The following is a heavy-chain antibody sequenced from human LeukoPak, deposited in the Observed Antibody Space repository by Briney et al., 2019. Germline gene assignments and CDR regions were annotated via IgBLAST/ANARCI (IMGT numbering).Heavy chain of an antibody. CDR3: ARVSLDTATYYYYGMDV. Sequence: GGSLRLSCAASGFTFDDYAMHWVRQAPGKGLEWVSGISWNSGSIGYADSVKGRFTISRDNAKNSLYLQMNSLRAEDTALYHCARVSLDTATYYYYGMDVWGQGTTVTVSS. J-gene: IGHJ6*02. V-gene: IGHV3-9*01. CDR2: ISWNSGSI. D-gene: IGHD5-18*01. CDR1: GFTFDDYA.